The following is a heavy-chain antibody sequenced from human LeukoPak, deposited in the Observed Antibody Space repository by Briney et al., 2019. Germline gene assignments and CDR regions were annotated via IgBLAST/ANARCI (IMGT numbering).Heavy chain of an antibody. Sequence: SQTLSLTCTVSGGSISSGSYYWSWIRQPAGKGLEWIGRIYTSGSTNYNPSLKSRVTISVDTSKNQFSLKLSSVTAADTAVYYCARRTAMATTYYFDCWGQGTLVTVSS. CDR1: GGSISSGSYY. D-gene: IGHD5-24*01. J-gene: IGHJ4*02. V-gene: IGHV4-61*02. CDR3: ARRTAMATTYYFDC. CDR2: IYTSGST.